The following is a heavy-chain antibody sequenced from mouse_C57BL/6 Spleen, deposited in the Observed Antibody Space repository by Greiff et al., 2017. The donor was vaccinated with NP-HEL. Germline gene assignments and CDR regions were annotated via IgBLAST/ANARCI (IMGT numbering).Heavy chain of an antibody. CDR1: GYSFTSYY. Sequence: LVESGPELVKPGASVKISCKASGYSFTSYYIHWVKQRPGQGLEWIGWIYPGSGNTKYNEKFKGKATLTADTSSSTAYMQLSSLTSEDSAVYYCAILWLYYFDYWGQGTTLTVSS. CDR3: AILWLYYFDY. D-gene: IGHD2-2*01. V-gene: IGHV1-66*01. CDR2: IYPGSGNT. J-gene: IGHJ2*01.